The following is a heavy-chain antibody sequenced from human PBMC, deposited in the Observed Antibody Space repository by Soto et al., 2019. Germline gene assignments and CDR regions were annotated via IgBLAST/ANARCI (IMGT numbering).Heavy chain of an antibody. V-gene: IGHV1-8*01. CDR3: ARGSYYYDSSGHYGMDV. J-gene: IGHJ6*02. D-gene: IGHD3-22*01. CDR1: GYTFTSYD. CDR2: MNPNSGNT. Sequence: QVQLVQSGAEVKKPGASVKVSCKASGYTFTSYDINWVRQATGQGLEWMGWMNPNSGNTGYAQKFQGRVTMTRXXSXSXXYMELSSLRSEDTAVYYCARGSYYYDSSGHYGMDVWGQGTTVTVSS.